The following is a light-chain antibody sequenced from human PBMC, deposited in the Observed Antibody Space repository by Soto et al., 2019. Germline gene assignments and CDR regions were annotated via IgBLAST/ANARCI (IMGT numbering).Light chain of an antibody. CDR1: QSVSSN. V-gene: IGKV3-15*01. CDR2: GAS. J-gene: IGKJ2*01. Sequence: EIVMTQSPATLSVSPGERATLSCWASQSVSSNLAWYQQKPGQAPRLLIYGASTRATGIPARFSGSGSGTEFTLTISSLQSEDFAVYYCQQYTSMYTFGQGTKLEIK. CDR3: QQYTSMYT.